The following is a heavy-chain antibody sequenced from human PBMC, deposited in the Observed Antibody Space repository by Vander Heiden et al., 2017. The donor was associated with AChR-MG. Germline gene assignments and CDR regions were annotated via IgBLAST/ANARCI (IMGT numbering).Heavy chain of an antibody. Sequence: QVTLKESGPTLVKPTQTLTLTFTFSGFSLNASGVGVGWIRQPPGKALEWLALIYWDDDKRYKPSLKSRLTITKDTSKNQVVLTMTNMDPMDTATYYCARRPDYLNYFDYWGQGTLVTVSS. D-gene: IGHD3-10*01. J-gene: IGHJ4*02. V-gene: IGHV2-5*02. CDR1: GFSLNASGVG. CDR3: ARRPDYLNYFDY. CDR2: IYWDDDK.